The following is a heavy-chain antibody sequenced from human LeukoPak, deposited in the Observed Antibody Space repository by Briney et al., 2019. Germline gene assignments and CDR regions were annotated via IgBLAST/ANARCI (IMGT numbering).Heavy chain of an antibody. CDR3: AREVVVAYYYYYYYMDV. CDR2: IYTSGST. D-gene: IGHD2-15*01. CDR1: GGSISSGSYY. Sequence: PSQTLSLTCTVSGGSISSGSYYWSWIRQPAGKGLEWIGRIYTSGSTNYNPSLKSRVTISVDTSKNQFSLKLSSVTAADTAVYYCAREVVVAYYYYYYYMDVWGKGTTVTVSS. J-gene: IGHJ6*03. V-gene: IGHV4-61*02.